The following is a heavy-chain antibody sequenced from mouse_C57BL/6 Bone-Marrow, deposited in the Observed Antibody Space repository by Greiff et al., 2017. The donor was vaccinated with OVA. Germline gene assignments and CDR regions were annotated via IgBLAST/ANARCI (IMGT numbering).Heavy chain of an antibody. CDR2: ISDGGSYT. V-gene: IGHV5-4*01. CDR1: GFTFSSYA. D-gene: IGHD2-4*01. Sequence: EVQLVESGGGLVKPGGSLKLSCAASGFTFSSYAMSWVRQTPEKRLEWVATISDGGSYTYYPDNVKGRFTISRDNAKNNLYLRMSHLKSEDTAMYYCEGYDYDGGAWFAYWGQGTLVTVSA. J-gene: IGHJ3*01. CDR3: EGYDYDGGAWFAY.